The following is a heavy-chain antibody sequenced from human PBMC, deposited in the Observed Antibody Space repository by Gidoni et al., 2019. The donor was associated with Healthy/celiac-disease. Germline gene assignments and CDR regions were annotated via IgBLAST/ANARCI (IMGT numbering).Heavy chain of an antibody. CDR1: GFPFSSYR. J-gene: IGHJ4*02. CDR2: ISSSSSYI. D-gene: IGHD6-19*01. Sequence: EVQLVESGGGLVKPGGSLRLSCAASGFPFSSYRMNWVRQAPGKGLEWVSSISSSSSYIYYSDSVKGRFTISRDNAKNSLYLQMNSLRAEDTAVYYCARDPPVGSSGEDYWGQGTLVTVSS. V-gene: IGHV3-21*01. CDR3: ARDPPVGSSGEDY.